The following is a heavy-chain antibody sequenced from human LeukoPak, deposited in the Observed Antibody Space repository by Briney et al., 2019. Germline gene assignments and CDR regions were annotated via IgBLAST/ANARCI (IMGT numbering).Heavy chain of an antibody. CDR3: ARGPGGGYDWLGY. CDR1: GGTFSSYA. J-gene: IGHJ4*02. D-gene: IGHD5-12*01. V-gene: IGHV1-2*02. CDR2: INPNSGAT. Sequence: ASVKVSCKASGGTFSSYAISWVRQAPGQGLEWMGWINPNSGATNYAQKFQGRVTMTRDTSISTAYMELSRLRSDDTAVYYCARGPGGGYDWLGYWGQGTLVTVSS.